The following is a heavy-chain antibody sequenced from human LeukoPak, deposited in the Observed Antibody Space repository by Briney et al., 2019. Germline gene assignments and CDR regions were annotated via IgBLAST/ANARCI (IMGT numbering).Heavy chain of an antibody. V-gene: IGHV3-23*01. CDR1: GFTFSSYA. D-gene: IGHD2-15*01. J-gene: IGHJ4*02. CDR3: AKDERYCSGGSCYPVVVY. Sequence: QPGGSLRLSCAASGFTFSSYAMSWVRQAPGKGLEWVSAISGSGGSTYYADSVKGRFTISRDNSKNTLCLQMNSLRAEDTAVYYCAKDERYCSGGSCYPVVVYWGQGTLVTVSS. CDR2: ISGSGGST.